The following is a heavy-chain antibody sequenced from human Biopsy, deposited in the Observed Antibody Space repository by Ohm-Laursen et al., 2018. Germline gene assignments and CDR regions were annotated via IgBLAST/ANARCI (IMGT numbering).Heavy chain of an antibody. Sequence: SLSLSCAASVLIFSDYYMSWIRQAPGKGLEWIAYISARDGVVYYADSVKGRFTISRDNTNNSLYLQMTSLRPEDTAVFYCARGKYKDFSTGLPRPYHYTLDFWGPGTTVTVSS. J-gene: IGHJ6*02. CDR3: ARGKYKDFSTGLPRPYHYTLDF. CDR2: ISARDGVV. D-gene: IGHD3-22*01. V-gene: IGHV3-11*01. CDR1: VLIFSDYY.